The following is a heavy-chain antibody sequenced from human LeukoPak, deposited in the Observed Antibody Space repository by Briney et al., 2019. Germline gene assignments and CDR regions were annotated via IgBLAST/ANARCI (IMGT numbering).Heavy chain of an antibody. J-gene: IGHJ5*02. CDR2: IYYSGST. Sequence: SETLSLTCTVSGGSISSYHWSWIRQPPGKGLECIGYIYYSGSTNYNPSLKSRVTISVDTSKNQFSLKLSSVTAADTAVYFCARAYRSSWYANWFDPWGQGTLVTVSS. V-gene: IGHV4-59*08. CDR3: ARAYRSSWYANWFDP. CDR1: GGSISSYH. D-gene: IGHD6-13*01.